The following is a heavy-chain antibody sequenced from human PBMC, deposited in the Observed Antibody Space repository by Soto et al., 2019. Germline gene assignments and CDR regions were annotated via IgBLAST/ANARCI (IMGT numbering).Heavy chain of an antibody. CDR1: GGSISSGGYS. V-gene: IGHV4-30-2*01. CDR3: AAGGGLPRYY. Sequence: QLQLQESGAGLVKPSQTLSLTCAVSGGSISSGGYSWSWIRPPPGQGREWVRYIYHSGSTYYTHSLKSRVTISVDRSKNQFSLKLSSVTAADTAVYYCAAGGGLPRYYWGQGNLVTVS. J-gene: IGHJ4*02. CDR2: IYHSGST. D-gene: IGHD5-12*01.